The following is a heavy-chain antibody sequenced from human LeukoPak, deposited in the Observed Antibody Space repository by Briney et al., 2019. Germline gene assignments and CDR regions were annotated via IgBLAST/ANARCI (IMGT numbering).Heavy chain of an antibody. J-gene: IGHJ4*02. V-gene: IGHV3-23*01. CDR2: LTGTGRTT. Sequence: GGSLRLSCAASGFPFSSYAMSWVRQAPAQGLEWVSALTGTGRTTYYADSEKGRFTISRDNSKNTLYLQMSSLRVEDTAVYYCARGRGYLMTDPEYWGQGTLVTVSS. D-gene: IGHD2-21*02. CDR1: GFPFSSYA. CDR3: ARGRGYLMTDPEY.